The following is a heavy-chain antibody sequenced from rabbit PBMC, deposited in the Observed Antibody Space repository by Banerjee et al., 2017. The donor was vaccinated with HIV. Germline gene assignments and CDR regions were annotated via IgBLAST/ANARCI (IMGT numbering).Heavy chain of an antibody. V-gene: IGHV1S43*01. CDR2: INTGSGSA. Sequence: QQQLVESGGGLVQPEGSLTLTCTASGFSFSSSYYMCWVRQAPGKGLEWIGCINTGSGSAWYANWAKGRFTITRSTSLNTVTLQLNSLTAADTATFFCARRTSSAAYYDLWGPGTLVTVS. CDR3: ARRTSSAAYYDL. D-gene: IGHD1-1*01. CDR1: GFSFSSSYY. J-gene: IGHJ4*01.